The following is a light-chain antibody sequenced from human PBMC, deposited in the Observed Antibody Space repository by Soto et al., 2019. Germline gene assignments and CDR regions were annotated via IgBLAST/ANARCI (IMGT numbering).Light chain of an antibody. CDR3: CSYAGSSTFVV. Sequence: QSVLTQPASVSGSPGQSITISCTGTSSDVGSYNLVSWYQQHPGKAPKLMIYEGSKRPSGVSNRFSGSKSGNTASLTISGLQAGDEANYYCCSYAGSSTFVVFGGGPKLTVL. CDR1: SSDVGSYNL. CDR2: EGS. V-gene: IGLV2-23*03. J-gene: IGLJ3*02.